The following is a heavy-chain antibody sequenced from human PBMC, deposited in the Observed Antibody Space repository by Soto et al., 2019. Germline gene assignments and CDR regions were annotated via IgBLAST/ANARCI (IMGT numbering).Heavy chain of an antibody. CDR2: IYYSGST. Sequence: SETLSLTCTVSGGSISSYYWSWIRQPPGKGLEWIGYIYYSGSTNYAQKLQGRVTMTTDTSTSTAYMELRSLRSDDTAVYYCARVDTIFGVVINWGQGTLVTVSS. V-gene: IGHV4-59*01. CDR1: GGSISSYY. CDR3: ARVDTIFGVVIN. J-gene: IGHJ4*02. D-gene: IGHD3-3*01.